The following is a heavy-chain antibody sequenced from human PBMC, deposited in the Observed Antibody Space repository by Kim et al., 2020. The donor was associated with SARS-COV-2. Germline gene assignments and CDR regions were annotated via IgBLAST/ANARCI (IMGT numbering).Heavy chain of an antibody. V-gene: IGHV3-48*03. CDR3: ARRMGRLAVAGSDY. J-gene: IGHJ4*02. Sequence: DSVKGRFTISRDNAKNSLYLQMNSLRAEDTAVYYCARRMGRLAVAGSDYWGQGTLVTVSS. D-gene: IGHD6-19*01.